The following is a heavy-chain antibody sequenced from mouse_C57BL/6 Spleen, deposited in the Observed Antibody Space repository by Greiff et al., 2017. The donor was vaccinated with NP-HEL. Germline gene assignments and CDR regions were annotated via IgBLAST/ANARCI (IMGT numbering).Heavy chain of an antibody. Sequence: VQLQQSGAELVKPGASVKMSCKASGYTFTSYWITWVKQRPGQGLEWIGDIYPGSGSTNYNEKFKSKATLTVDTSSSTAYMQLSSLTSDDSAVYYCAKFYDYDGYFDVWGTGTTVTVSS. D-gene: IGHD2-4*01. J-gene: IGHJ1*03. CDR2: IYPGSGST. V-gene: IGHV1-55*01. CDR3: AKFYDYDGYFDV. CDR1: GYTFTSYW.